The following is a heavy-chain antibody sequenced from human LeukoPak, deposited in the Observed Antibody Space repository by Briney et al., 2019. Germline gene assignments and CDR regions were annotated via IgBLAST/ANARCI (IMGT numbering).Heavy chain of an antibody. CDR3: ARDHAWGGFDY. V-gene: IGHV4-39*07. CDR2: IYYSGST. D-gene: IGHD3-10*01. J-gene: IGHJ4*02. CDR1: GGSISSSSYY. Sequence: PSETLSLTCTVSGGSISSSSYYWGWIRQPPGKGLEWIGRIYYSGSTYYNPSLKSRVTISVDTSKNQFSLKLSSVTAADTAVYYCARDHAWGGFDYWGQGTLVTVSS.